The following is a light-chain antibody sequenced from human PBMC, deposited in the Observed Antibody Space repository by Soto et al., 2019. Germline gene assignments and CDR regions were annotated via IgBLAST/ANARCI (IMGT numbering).Light chain of an antibody. CDR1: QRISSW. CDR2: KAS. J-gene: IGKJ1*01. Sequence: DIQMTQSPSTLSASVGDRVTITCRASQRISSWLAWYQQKPGKAPRLLIYKASSLESGVPSRFSVSGSGTEFTLTISSLQPDDFATYYCQQYNNYSKTFGQGTKVEIK. V-gene: IGKV1-5*03. CDR3: QQYNNYSKT.